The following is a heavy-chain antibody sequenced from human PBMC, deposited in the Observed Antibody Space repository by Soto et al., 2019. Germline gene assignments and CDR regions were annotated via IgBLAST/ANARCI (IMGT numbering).Heavy chain of an antibody. J-gene: IGHJ6*02. Sequence: QVQLVESGGGVVQPGKSLRLSCAASGFTFSSYGMHWVRQAPGKGLEWVADIWYDGSNTFHADSVRGRFTISRDTSKNSLYLQMNNLRAGDTAVYYCAGDGGYTVTPTYYYHGMDVWGRATTVTVSS. D-gene: IGHD4-4*01. CDR3: AGDGGYTVTPTYYYHGMDV. CDR2: IWYDGSNT. V-gene: IGHV3-33*01. CDR1: GFTFSSYG.